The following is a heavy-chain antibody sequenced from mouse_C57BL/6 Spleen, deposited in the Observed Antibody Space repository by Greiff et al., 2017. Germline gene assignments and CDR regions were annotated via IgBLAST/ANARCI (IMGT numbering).Heavy chain of an antibody. J-gene: IGHJ2*01. V-gene: IGHV1-81*01. CDR2: IYPRSGNT. D-gene: IGHD1-1*01. Sequence: QVQLQQSGAELARPGASVKLSCKASGYTFTSYGISWVKQRTGQGLGWIGEIYPRSGNTYYNEKFKGKATLTAEKSSSTAYMGLRSLTSEDAAVYFCARYPFDYYVSSYRRDFDYWGQGTTLTVSS. CDR3: ARYPFDYYVSSYRRDFDY. CDR1: GYTFTSYG.